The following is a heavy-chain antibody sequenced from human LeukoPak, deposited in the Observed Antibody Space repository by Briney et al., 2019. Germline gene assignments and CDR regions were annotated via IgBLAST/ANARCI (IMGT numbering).Heavy chain of an antibody. J-gene: IGHJ5*02. CDR1: GGSFSGYY. Sequence: SETLSLTCAVYGGSFSGYYWSWIRQPRGKGLEWIGEINNSGSTNYNPSLKPPFPISVDTSKNHFSLKLTSVTAAATAVYYCARAPDIVVVPVYWFDPWGQGTLVTVSS. D-gene: IGHD2-2*01. CDR2: INNSGST. CDR3: ARAPDIVVVPVYWFDP. V-gene: IGHV4-34*01.